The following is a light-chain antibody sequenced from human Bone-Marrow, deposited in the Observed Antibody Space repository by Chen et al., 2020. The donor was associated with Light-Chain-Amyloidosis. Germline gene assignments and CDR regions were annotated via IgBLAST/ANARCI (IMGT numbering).Light chain of an antibody. CDR1: SIGSKN. J-gene: IGLJ3*02. CDR2: DDS. Sequence: SYVLTQAPSVSVAPGQTARIPCGGNSIGSKNVNRYHQKPGQAPVLVVYDDSDRPSGIPERFSGSNSGNTATLTISRVEAGDEADYYCQVWDTTSDLPVFGGGTKLTVL. CDR3: QVWDTTSDLPV. V-gene: IGLV3-21*02.